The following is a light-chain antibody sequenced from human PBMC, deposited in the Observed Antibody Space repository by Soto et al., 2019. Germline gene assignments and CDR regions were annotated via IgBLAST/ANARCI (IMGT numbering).Light chain of an antibody. V-gene: IGKV4-1*01. CDR2: WAS. Sequence: DIVMTQSPDSLAVSLGERATINCKSSQSVLYSSNNKNYLAWYQQRPGQPPKLLIYWASTRESGVPDRFSGSGSGTDFNLTITSLQAEDVAVYYCQQSESTPPTFGQGTKLEIK. CDR1: QSVLYSSNNKNY. CDR3: QQSESTPPT. J-gene: IGKJ2*01.